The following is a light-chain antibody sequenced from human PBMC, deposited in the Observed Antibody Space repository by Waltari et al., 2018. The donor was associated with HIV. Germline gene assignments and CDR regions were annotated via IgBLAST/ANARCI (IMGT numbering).Light chain of an antibody. CDR1: NSDIGTYDY. V-gene: IGLV2-8*01. CDR2: EVT. J-gene: IGLJ2*01. Sequence: QSVTLSCTGTNSDIGTYDYVSWYQQHPGKAPKLVISEVTKRPSGVSDRFSGSKSGNTAFLTVSGLQAEDEADYYCSSFANRDGFYVLFGGGTRMTVL. CDR3: SSFANRDGFYVL.